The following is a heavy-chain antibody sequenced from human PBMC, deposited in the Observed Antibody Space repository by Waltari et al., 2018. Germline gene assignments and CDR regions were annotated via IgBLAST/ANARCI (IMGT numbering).Heavy chain of an antibody. D-gene: IGHD3-22*01. CDR1: GFTFTSSA. V-gene: IGHV1-58*02. CDR3: AAANDDSSGYYYFDY. CDR2: IVVGSGNT. J-gene: IGHJ4*02. Sequence: QMQLVQSGPEVKKPGTSVKFSCKASGFTFTSSAMQWVRQARGQRLEWIGWIVVGSGNTNYAQKFQERVTITRDMSTSTAYMELSSLRSEDTAVYYCAAANDDSSGYYYFDYWGQGTLVTVSS.